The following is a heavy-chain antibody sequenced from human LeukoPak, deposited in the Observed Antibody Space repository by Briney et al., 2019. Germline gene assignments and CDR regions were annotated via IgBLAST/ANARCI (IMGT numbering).Heavy chain of an antibody. CDR2: IYYSGST. CDR3: ARQTRRYDSSGYRYFDY. Sequence: SETLSLTCTVSGGSISSSSYYWGWIRQPPGKGLEWIGSIYYSGSTYYNPSLKSRVTISVDTSKNQFSPKLTSMTAADTAVYYCARQTRRYDSSGYRYFDYWGQGTLVTVSS. CDR1: GGSISSSSYY. V-gene: IGHV4-39*01. J-gene: IGHJ4*02. D-gene: IGHD3-22*01.